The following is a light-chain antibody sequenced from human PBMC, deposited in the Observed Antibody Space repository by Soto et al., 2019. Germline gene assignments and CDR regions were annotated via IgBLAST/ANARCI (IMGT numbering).Light chain of an antibody. J-gene: IGLJ1*01. Sequence: QSALTQPASVSGSPGQSITISRTGTSSDVGNYKYVSWYQQHPGKAPKLMIYEVSNRPSGVSNRFSGSKSGNKASLTISNLEAEDESDYYCGSYTSTDTPFVFGTGTKVTV. CDR2: EVS. CDR1: SSDVGNYKY. CDR3: GSYTSTDTPFV. V-gene: IGLV2-14*01.